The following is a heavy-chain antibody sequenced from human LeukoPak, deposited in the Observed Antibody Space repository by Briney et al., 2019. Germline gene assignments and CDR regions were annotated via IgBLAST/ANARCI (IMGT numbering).Heavy chain of an antibody. V-gene: IGHV1-2*02. CDR2: ISPNSGGT. CDR3: AREPSGSGGYDY. Sequence: ASVKVSCKASGFTFSGYYMHWVRQAPGQGLEWMAWISPNSGGTNYVQKFQGRVTVTRDTSISTDYMEISGLTSDDTALYYCAREPSGSGGYDYWGQGTLVSVSS. CDR1: GFTFSGYY. J-gene: IGHJ4*02. D-gene: IGHD3-10*01.